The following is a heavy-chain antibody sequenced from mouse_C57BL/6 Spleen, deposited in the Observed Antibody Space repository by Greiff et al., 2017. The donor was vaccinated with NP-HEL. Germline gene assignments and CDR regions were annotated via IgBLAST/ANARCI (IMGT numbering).Heavy chain of an antibody. Sequence: EVKLQQSGAELVRPGASVKLSCTASGFNIKDYYMHWVKQRPEQGLEWIGRIDPEDGDTEYAPKFQGKATMTADTSSTTAYLQLSSLTSEYTAVYYCTTSKRTWFAYWGQGTLVTVSA. CDR3: TTSKRTWFAY. V-gene: IGHV14-1*01. CDR1: GFNIKDYY. CDR2: IDPEDGDT. J-gene: IGHJ3*01.